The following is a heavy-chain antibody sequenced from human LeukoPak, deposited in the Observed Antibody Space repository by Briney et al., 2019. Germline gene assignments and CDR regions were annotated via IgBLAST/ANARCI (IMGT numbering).Heavy chain of an antibody. CDR3: ANGAFRLYYIDV. Sequence: GGSLRLSCAASGFTFSNYRMHWVRQAPGKGLVWFSRINTDGSSTNYADSVKGRFTISRDNAKNTVYLQMNSLRAEDTAVYYCANGAFRLYYIDVWGKGTTVTVSS. CDR1: GFTFSNYR. CDR2: INTDGSST. D-gene: IGHD3-16*01. J-gene: IGHJ6*03. V-gene: IGHV3-74*01.